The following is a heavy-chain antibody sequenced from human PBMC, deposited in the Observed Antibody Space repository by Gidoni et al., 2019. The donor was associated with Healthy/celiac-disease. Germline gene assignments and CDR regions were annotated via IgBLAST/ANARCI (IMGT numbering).Heavy chain of an antibody. CDR3: ARGRDILTGCSDFDY. CDR2: IYYSGST. J-gene: IGHJ4*02. V-gene: IGHV4-30-4*01. D-gene: IGHD3-9*01. Sequence: QVQLQESGPGLVKPSQTLSLTCTVSGGSISSGDYYWRWIRQPPGKGLVWIGYIYYSGSTYYNPSLKSRVTISVDTSKNQFSLKLSSVTAADTAVYYCARGRDILTGCSDFDYWGQGTLVTVSS. CDR1: GGSISSGDYY.